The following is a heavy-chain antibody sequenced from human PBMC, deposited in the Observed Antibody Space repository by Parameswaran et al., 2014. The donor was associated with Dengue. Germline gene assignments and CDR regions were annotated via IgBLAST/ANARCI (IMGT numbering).Heavy chain of an antibody. J-gene: IGHJ4*02. CDR2: ISWNSGSI. Sequence: SLKISCAASGFTFDDYAMHWVRQAPGKGLEWVSGISWNSGSIGYADSVKGRFTISRDNAKNSLYLQMNSLRAEDTALYYCAKGGRLYDILTGYDYWGQGTLVTVSS. V-gene: IGHV3-9*01. CDR3: AKGGRLYDILTGYDY. CDR1: GFTFDDYA. D-gene: IGHD3-9*01.